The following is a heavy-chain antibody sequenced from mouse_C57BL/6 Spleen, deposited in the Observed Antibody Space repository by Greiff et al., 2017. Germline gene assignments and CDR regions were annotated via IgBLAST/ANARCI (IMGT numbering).Heavy chain of an antibody. V-gene: IGHV5-17*01. Sequence: EVKLVESGGGLVKPGGSLKLSCAASGFTFSDYGMHWVRQAPEKGLEWVAYISSGSSTIYYADPVKGRFPISRDNAKNTLFLQMASLRSEDTAMYYCASGTTVVARGAMDYWGQGTSVTVSS. D-gene: IGHD1-1*01. CDR2: ISSGSSTI. CDR1: GFTFSDYG. CDR3: ASGTTVVARGAMDY. J-gene: IGHJ4*01.